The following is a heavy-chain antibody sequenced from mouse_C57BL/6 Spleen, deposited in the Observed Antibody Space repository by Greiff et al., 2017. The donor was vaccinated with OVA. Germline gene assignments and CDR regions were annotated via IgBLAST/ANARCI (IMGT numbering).Heavy chain of an antibody. CDR2: INPGSGGT. V-gene: IGHV1-54*01. CDR1: GYAFTNYL. J-gene: IGHJ2*01. D-gene: IGHD3-2*02. CDR3: ARPAQATDYFDY. Sequence: VQLQQSGAELVRPGTSVKVSCKASGYAFTNYLIEWVKQRPGQGLEWIGVINPGSGGTNYNEKFKGKATLTADKSSSTAYMQLSSLTSEDSAVYFCARPAQATDYFDYWGQGTTLTVSS.